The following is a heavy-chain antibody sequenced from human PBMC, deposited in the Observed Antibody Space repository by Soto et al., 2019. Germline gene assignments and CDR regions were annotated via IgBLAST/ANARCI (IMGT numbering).Heavy chain of an antibody. V-gene: IGHV3-23*01. Sequence: EVQLLESGGGLVQPGGSLRLSCVASGHTFHNYAMSWVRQAPGKGLEWVSGISGSGGSTYYADSVRGRFTISRDESKNTLYLQMNSLSAEDTAVDYCAKVSRGIGVVAAALTWGQGTVVTVSS. CDR2: ISGSGGST. D-gene: IGHD2-2*01. J-gene: IGHJ5*02. CDR3: AKVSRGIGVVAAALT. CDR1: GHTFHNYA.